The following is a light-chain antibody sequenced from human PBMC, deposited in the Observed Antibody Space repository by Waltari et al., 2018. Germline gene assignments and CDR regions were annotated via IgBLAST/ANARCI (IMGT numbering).Light chain of an antibody. Sequence: DIQMTQSPSSLSASVGDRVTITCRASQSISTYLHWYQQKPGKAPKLLVYAPSNFQTGVSSRFSGSGSGTDFTLTISSLEPEDFATYYCQQTYGSPPTFGPGTKVDI. CDR1: QSISTY. V-gene: IGKV1-39*01. J-gene: IGKJ3*01. CDR2: APS. CDR3: QQTYGSPPT.